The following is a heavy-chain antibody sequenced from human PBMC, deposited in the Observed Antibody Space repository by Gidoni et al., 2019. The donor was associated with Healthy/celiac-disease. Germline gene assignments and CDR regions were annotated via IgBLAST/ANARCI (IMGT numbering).Heavy chain of an antibody. Sequence: QVQLQESGPGLVKPSETLSLTCTVSGGSISSYYWSWIRQPPGKGLEWIGYIYYSGSTNYNPSLKSRVTISVDTSKNQFSLKLSSVTAADTAVYYCARLTTTVTTFYFDYWGQGTLVTVSS. CDR2: IYYSGST. CDR3: ARLTTTVTTFYFDY. J-gene: IGHJ4*02. CDR1: GGSISSYY. V-gene: IGHV4-59*01. D-gene: IGHD4-17*01.